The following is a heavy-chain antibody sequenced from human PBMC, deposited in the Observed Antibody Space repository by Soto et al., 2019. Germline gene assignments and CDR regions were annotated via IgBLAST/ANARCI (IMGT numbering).Heavy chain of an antibody. Sequence: SETLSLTCTVSGGSISSYYWSWIRQPPGKGLEWIGYIYYSGSTNYNPSLKSRVTISVDTSKNQFSLKLSSVTAADTAVYYCARAFPYYSSSFTDAFDIWGQGTMVTVSS. CDR3: ARAFPYYSSSFTDAFDI. D-gene: IGHD6-13*01. CDR2: IYYSGST. CDR1: GGSISSYY. J-gene: IGHJ3*02. V-gene: IGHV4-59*01.